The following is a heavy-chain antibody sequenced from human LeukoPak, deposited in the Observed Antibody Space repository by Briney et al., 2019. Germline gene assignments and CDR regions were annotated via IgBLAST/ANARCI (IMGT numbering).Heavy chain of an antibody. J-gene: IGHJ4*02. CDR1: GGSLSSYY. D-gene: IGHD4-23*01. Sequence: PSETLSLTCTVSGGSLSSYYWSWIRQPPGKGLEWIGYNSGSTNYNPSLKSRVTISVDTSKNHFSLNLSSVTAADTAVYYCASHVVTTWGDYFDYWGQGTLVTVSS. CDR2: NSGST. V-gene: IGHV4-59*08. CDR3: ASHVVTTWGDYFDY.